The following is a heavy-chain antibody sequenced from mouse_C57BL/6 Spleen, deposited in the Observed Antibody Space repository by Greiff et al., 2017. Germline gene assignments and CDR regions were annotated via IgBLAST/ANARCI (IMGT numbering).Heavy chain of an antibody. CDR2: INPSTGGT. CDR3: ARMGDYAMDY. V-gene: IGHV1-42*01. Sequence: EVQLQQSGPELVKPGASVKISCKASGYSFTGYYMNWVQQSPEKSLEWIGEINPSTGGTTYNQKFKAKATLTVDKSSSTAYMQLKSLTSEDSAVYYCARMGDYAMDYWGQGTSVTVSS. J-gene: IGHJ4*01. CDR1: GYSFTGYY.